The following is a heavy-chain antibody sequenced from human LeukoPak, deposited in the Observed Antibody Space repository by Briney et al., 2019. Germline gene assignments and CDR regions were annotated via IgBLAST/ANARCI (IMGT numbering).Heavy chain of an antibody. Sequence: PSETLSLTCTVSGGSINSYCWSWIRQPPGKGLEWMGNVYYSGSTKYNPSLKSRVTISVDTSKNQFSLKLSSVTAADTAMYYCARDRIAGGMDVGGQGTTVTVSS. CDR2: VYYSGST. J-gene: IGHJ6*02. V-gene: IGHV4-59*01. CDR1: GGSINSYC. D-gene: IGHD6-13*01. CDR3: ARDRIAGGMDV.